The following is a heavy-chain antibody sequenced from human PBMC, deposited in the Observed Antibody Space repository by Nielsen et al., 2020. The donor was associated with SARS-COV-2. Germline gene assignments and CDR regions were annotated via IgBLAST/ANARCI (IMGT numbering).Heavy chain of an antibody. D-gene: IGHD5-18*01. Sequence: GGSLRLSCAASGFTFSGSAMHWVRQASGKGLEWVGRIRSKANSYATAYAASVKGRFTISRDDSKNTAYLQMNSLKTEGTAVYYCTRLEEDTAMVFYYYYGMDVWGQGTTVTVSS. V-gene: IGHV3-73*01. CDR1: GFTFSGSA. CDR2: IRSKANSYAT. CDR3: TRLEEDTAMVFYYYYGMDV. J-gene: IGHJ6*02.